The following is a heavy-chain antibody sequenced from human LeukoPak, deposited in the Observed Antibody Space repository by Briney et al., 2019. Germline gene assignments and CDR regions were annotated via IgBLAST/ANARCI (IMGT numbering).Heavy chain of an antibody. J-gene: IGHJ4*02. CDR2: ICSTSRCI. Sequence: GGSLTLSCAASVFTFNSYSINWVRQAPWKGLEWVSSICSTSRCIFYADSVKGRFTISRDNAKSSLYLQMNDLRAEDTAVYYCVRHGDTDSCLANWGQGTLDTVSS. V-gene: IGHV3-21*01. CDR3: VRHGDTDSCLAN. D-gene: IGHD2-2*01. CDR1: VFTFNSYS.